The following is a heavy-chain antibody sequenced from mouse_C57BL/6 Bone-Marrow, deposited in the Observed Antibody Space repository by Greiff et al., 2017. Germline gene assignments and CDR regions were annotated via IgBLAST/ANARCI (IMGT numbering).Heavy chain of an antibody. V-gene: IGHV14-2*01. CDR1: GFNFTDYY. Sequence: VQLQQSGAELVKPGASVKLSCTASGFNFTDYYMHWVKQRTEQGLEWIGRIDPEDGETKYAPKFQGKATITADKSSNTAYLQLSSLTSEDTAVYYCARLDYDGSSPFAYWGQGTLVTVSA. D-gene: IGHD1-1*01. J-gene: IGHJ3*01. CDR2: IDPEDGET. CDR3: ARLDYDGSSPFAY.